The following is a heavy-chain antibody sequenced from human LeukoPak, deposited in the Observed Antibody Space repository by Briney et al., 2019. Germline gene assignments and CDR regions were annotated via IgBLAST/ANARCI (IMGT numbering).Heavy chain of an antibody. Sequence: PSETLSLTCTVSSGSISTSNYYWGWVRQPPGKALEWIGNIFYSGSTYYSPSLKSRVTISLDTSRNQFSLKLNSVTAADTAVYYCARFGYYDSSGNDYWGQGTLVTVSS. CDR3: ARFGYYDSSGNDY. J-gene: IGHJ4*02. D-gene: IGHD3-22*01. CDR2: IFYSGST. CDR1: SGSISTSNYY. V-gene: IGHV4-39*07.